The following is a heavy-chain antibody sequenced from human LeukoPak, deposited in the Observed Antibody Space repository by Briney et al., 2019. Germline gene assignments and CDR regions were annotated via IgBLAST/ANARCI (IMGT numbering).Heavy chain of an antibody. D-gene: IGHD6-19*01. Sequence: GGSLRLSCAASGFTFSDFYMSWIRQAPGKGLEWVSYISSSGSTIYYADSVKGRFTISRDNSKNTLYLQMNSLRAEDTAVYYCNTQWLVTDAEDYWGQGTLVTVSS. CDR3: NTQWLVTDAEDY. CDR2: ISSSGSTI. V-gene: IGHV3-11*04. J-gene: IGHJ4*02. CDR1: GFTFSDFY.